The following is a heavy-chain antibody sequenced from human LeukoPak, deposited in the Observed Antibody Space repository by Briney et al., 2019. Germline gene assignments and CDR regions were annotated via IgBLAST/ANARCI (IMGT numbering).Heavy chain of an antibody. CDR2: ISAYNGNT. Sequence: ASVKVSCKASGYTFTGYYMHWLRQAPGQGLEWMGWISAYNGNTNYAQKLQGRVTMTTDTSTSTAYMELRSLRSDDTAVYYCARDCSGGSCYPGYYGMDVWGQGTTVTVSS. D-gene: IGHD2-15*01. V-gene: IGHV1-18*04. CDR1: GYTFTGYY. J-gene: IGHJ6*02. CDR3: ARDCSGGSCYPGYYGMDV.